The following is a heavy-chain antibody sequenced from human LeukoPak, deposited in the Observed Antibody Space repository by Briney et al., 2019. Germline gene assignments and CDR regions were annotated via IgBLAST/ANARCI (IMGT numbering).Heavy chain of an antibody. CDR3: ASYNDYSNYGVFDY. V-gene: IGHV3-7*03. CDR2: ISHDGSEK. Sequence: PGGSLRLSCTASAFTFSDHWMHWVRQAPGKGLEWVAIISHDGSEKSYVDSVKGRFTISRDNAKNSLYLQMNSLRAEDTAVYYCASYNDYSNYGVFDYWGQGTLVTVSS. CDR1: AFTFSDHW. J-gene: IGHJ4*02. D-gene: IGHD4-11*01.